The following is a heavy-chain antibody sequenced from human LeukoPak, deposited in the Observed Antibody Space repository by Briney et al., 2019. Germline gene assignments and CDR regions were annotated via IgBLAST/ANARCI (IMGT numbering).Heavy chain of an antibody. V-gene: IGHV4-59*01. CDR1: GGSISGYY. J-gene: IGHJ2*01. CDR2: IYHSGFT. D-gene: IGHD1-26*01. Sequence: SETLSLTCTVSGGSISGYYWSWLRQSPGKGLEWIGYIYHSGFTHYNPSLRSRLTISVDTSRNQFSLKLTSATAADTAMYYCARDQRCSRYDGGCDQWYFDLWGRGTVVTDSS. CDR3: ARDQRCSRYDGGCDQWYFDL.